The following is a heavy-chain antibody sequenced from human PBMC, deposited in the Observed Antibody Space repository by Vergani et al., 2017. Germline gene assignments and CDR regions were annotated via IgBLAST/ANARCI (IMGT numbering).Heavy chain of an antibody. CDR1: GFTFSSYG. CDR3: ARDSIVGSHY. D-gene: IGHD1-26*01. V-gene: IGHV3-21*04. Sequence: VQLVESGGGVVQPGRSLRLSCAASGFTFSSYGMHWVRQAPGKGLEWVSSISSSGSSIYYADSVKGRFTISRDNAKNSLYLQMNSLRAEDTAVYYCARDSIVGSHYWGQGTLVTVSS. J-gene: IGHJ4*02. CDR2: ISSSGSSI.